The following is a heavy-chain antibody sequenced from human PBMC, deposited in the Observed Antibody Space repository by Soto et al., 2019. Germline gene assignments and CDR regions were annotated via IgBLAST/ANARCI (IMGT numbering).Heavy chain of an antibody. CDR3: ARGRGDSSGWFAEYFQH. CDR2: ISSSSSYI. CDR1: GFTFSSYS. D-gene: IGHD6-19*01. V-gene: IGHV3-21*01. Sequence: GGSLRLSCAASGFTFSSYSMNWVRQAPGKGLEWVSSISSSSSYIYYADSVKGRFTISRDNAKNSLYLQMNSLRAEDRAVYYCARGRGDSSGWFAEYFQHWGQGTLVTVSS. J-gene: IGHJ1*01.